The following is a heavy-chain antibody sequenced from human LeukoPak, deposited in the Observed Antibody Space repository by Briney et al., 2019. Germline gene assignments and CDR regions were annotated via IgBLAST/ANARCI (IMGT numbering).Heavy chain of an antibody. J-gene: IGHJ4*02. V-gene: IGHV4-4*07. D-gene: IGHD3-10*01. CDR3: ARDGSYSHYDY. Sequence: PSETLSLTCTVSGGSISSYYWSWIRQPAGKGLEWIGRIYTSESTNYNPSLKSRVTMSVDTPKNQFSLKLSSVTAADTAVYYCARDGSYSHYDYWGQGTPVTVSS. CDR2: IYTSEST. CDR1: GGSISSYY.